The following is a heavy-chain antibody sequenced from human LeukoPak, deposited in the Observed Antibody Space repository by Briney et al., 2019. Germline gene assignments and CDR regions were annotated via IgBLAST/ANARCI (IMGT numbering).Heavy chain of an antibody. D-gene: IGHD2-2*01. V-gene: IGHV4-30-4*01. CDR2: IYYSGST. J-gene: IGHJ4*02. Sequence: SQTLSLTCTVSGDSISSDDYYWSWIRQPPGKGLEWIGYIYYSGSTYYNPSLKSRVTISVDTSKNQFPLKLSSVTAADTAVYYCARVSDCSSTTCLFDYWGQGTLVTVSS. CDR3: ARVSDCSSTTCLFDY. CDR1: GDSISSDDYY.